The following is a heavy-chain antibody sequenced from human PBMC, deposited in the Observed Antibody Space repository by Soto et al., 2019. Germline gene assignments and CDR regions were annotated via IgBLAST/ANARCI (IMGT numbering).Heavy chain of an antibody. Sequence: GGSLRLSCAASGFTFREAWMSWVRQAPGKGLEWVGRIKSKSDGETTDYAAPVKGRFIISRDDSEKTLHLQMNSLKAEDSAIYYCVRAGPELYYYNYGMDVWGQGTTVTVSS. D-gene: IGHD1-7*01. CDR3: VRAGPELYYYNYGMDV. CDR2: IKSKSDGETT. CDR1: GFTFREAW. J-gene: IGHJ6*02. V-gene: IGHV3-15*01.